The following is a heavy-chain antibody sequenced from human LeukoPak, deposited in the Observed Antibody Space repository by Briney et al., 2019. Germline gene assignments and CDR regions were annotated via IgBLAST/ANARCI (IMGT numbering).Heavy chain of an antibody. CDR2: IYYSGST. CDR3: ARQQLVPLYYFDY. V-gene: IGHV4-30-4*08. Sequence: SQTLSLTCTVSGGSISSGDYYWSWIRQPPGKGLEWIGYIYYSGSTYYNPSLKSRVTISLNTSKNQFSLKLSSVTAADTAVYYCARQQLVPLYYFDYWGQGTLVTVSS. J-gene: IGHJ4*02. CDR1: GGSISSGDYY. D-gene: IGHD6-6*01.